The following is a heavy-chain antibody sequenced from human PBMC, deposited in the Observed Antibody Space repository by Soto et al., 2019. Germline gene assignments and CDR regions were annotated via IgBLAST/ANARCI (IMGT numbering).Heavy chain of an antibody. D-gene: IGHD5-12*01. CDR1: GYTFTSYG. CDR2: ISAYNGNT. V-gene: IGHV1-18*04. CDR3: ARASGATPFYYYYYGMDV. Sequence: VASVKVSCKASGYTFTSYGISWVRQAPGQGLEWMGWISAYNGNTNYAQKLQGRVTMTTDTSTSTAYMELRSLRSDDTAVYYCARASGATPFYYYYYGMDVWGQGTTVTVSS. J-gene: IGHJ6*02.